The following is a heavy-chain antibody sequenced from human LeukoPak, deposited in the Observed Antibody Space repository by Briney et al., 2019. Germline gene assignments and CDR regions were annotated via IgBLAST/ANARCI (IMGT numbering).Heavy chain of an antibody. CDR1: GVTFSSYA. V-gene: IGHV3-30-3*01. CDR3: ARDQDPREDNWNLGY. J-gene: IGHJ4*02. D-gene: IGHD1-20*01. CDR2: ISFDGSNK. Sequence: HPGGSLRLSCAASGVTFSSYAMHWVRQAPGKGLEWVAVISFDGSNKYYADSVKGRFTISRDNSKNTLYLQMNSLRAEDTAVYYCARDQDPREDNWNLGYWGQGTLVTVSS.